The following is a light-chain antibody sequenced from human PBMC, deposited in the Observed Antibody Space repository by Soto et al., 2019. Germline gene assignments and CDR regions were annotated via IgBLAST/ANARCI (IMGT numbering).Light chain of an antibody. CDR2: WAS. CDR3: QQYYNTPLT. J-gene: IGKJ4*01. CDR1: QSVLHSSNNKNY. V-gene: IGKV4-1*01. Sequence: DIVMTQSPDSLAVSLGEGATINCKSSQSVLHSSNNKNYLAWYQQKPGQPPKLLIYWASTRESGVPDRFSGSGSGTDFTLTISSLRAEDVAVYYCQQYYNTPLTFGGGTRVEIK.